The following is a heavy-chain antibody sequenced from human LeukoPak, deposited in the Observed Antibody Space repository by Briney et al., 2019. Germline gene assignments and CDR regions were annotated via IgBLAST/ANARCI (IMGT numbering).Heavy chain of an antibody. CDR1: GFTLSSYA. CDR3: ASGYGSGLLDY. J-gene: IGHJ4*02. CDR2: TSSSDAGT. Sequence: GGSLRLSCAASGFTLSSYAMSWVRQAPGKGLEWVSATSSSDAGTYYAESVRGRFTISRDNSKNTLFLQMNSLRAEDTALYYCASGYGSGLLDYWGQGTLVTVSS. V-gene: IGHV3-23*01. D-gene: IGHD3-10*01.